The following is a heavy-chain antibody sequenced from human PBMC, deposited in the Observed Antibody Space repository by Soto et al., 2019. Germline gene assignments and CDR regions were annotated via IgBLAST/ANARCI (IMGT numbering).Heavy chain of an antibody. V-gene: IGHV1-18*01. D-gene: IGHD3-3*01. CDR2: ISAYNGNT. J-gene: IGHJ6*02. Sequence: ASVKVSCKASGYTFTSYGISWVRQAPGQGLEWMGWISAYNGNTNYAQKLQGRVTMTTDTSTSTAYMELRSLRSDDTAVYYCASPRYDFWSGYYNPLDYYYGMDVWGQGTTVTVSS. CDR3: ASPRYDFWSGYYNPLDYYYGMDV. CDR1: GYTFTSYG.